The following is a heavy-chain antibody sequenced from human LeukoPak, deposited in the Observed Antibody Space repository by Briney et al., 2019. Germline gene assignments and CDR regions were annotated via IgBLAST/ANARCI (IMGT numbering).Heavy chain of an antibody. CDR1: GGSFSGYY. Sequence: ETLSLTCAVYGGSFSGYYRSWIRQPPGKGLEWNGEINHSGSTNYNPSLKRRVTISVHTSKNRFSLKLSSVTAADTAVYYCARGRYDFWSGYLYYYMDVWGKGTTVTVSS. D-gene: IGHD3-3*01. CDR3: ARGRYDFWSGYLYYYMDV. J-gene: IGHJ6*03. V-gene: IGHV4-34*01. CDR2: INHSGST.